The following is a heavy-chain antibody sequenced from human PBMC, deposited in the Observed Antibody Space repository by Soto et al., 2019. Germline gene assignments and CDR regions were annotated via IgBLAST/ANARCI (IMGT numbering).Heavy chain of an antibody. V-gene: IGHV1-69*13. CDR3: ARDLTPSGSYAEGPVSGYYGMDV. D-gene: IGHD1-26*01. CDR1: GGTVCIYA. J-gene: IGHJ6*02. Sequence: GASVEVACKASGGTVCIYAIGWVRQAPGQGLEWMGGIIPIFGTANYAQKFQGRVTITADESTSTAYMELSSLRSEDTAVYYCARDLTPSGSYAEGPVSGYYGMDVRGQGTTVTVSS. CDR2: IIPIFGTA.